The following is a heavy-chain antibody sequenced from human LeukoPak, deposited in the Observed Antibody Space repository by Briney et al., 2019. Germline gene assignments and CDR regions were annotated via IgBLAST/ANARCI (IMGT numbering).Heavy chain of an antibody. V-gene: IGHV3-7*01. J-gene: IGHJ5*01. Sequence: GGSLRLSCAASGFTFRSYWMTWVRQAPGKGLEWVANIKDDGRDKYYVDSVRGRLTISKDNAKNSLYLQMNSLRAEDAAVYYCTRDEGRFDSWGQGTLVTVSS. CDR1: GFTFRSYW. CDR2: IKDDGRDK. CDR3: TRDEGRFDS.